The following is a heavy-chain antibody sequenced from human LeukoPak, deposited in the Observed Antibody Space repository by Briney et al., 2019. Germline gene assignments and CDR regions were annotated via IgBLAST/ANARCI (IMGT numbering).Heavy chain of an antibody. CDR3: ARDQRTIVVVPAAMAGPPYYGMDV. J-gene: IGHJ6*02. CDR2: ISYDGSNK. Sequence: GRSLRLSCAASGFTFSSYAMHWVRQAPGKGLEWVAVISYDGSNKYYADSVKGRFTISRDNSKNTLYLQMNNLRAEDTAVYYCARDQRTIVVVPAAMAGPPYYGMDVWGQGTTVTVSS. CDR1: GFTFSSYA. D-gene: IGHD2-2*01. V-gene: IGHV3-30-3*01.